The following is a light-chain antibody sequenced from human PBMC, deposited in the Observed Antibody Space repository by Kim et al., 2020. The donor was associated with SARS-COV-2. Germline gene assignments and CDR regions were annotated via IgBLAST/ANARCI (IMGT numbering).Light chain of an antibody. J-gene: IGKJ5*01. Sequence: EIVMTQSPVTLSVSPGDRATLSCRASQGVSSSLAWFQQKPGQPPRLLIFGASSRATGVPAGFSGTGSGTEFTLTINSLQSEDFAVYYCQQYNNWPPVTFGQGTRLEIK. CDR1: QGVSSS. CDR2: GAS. CDR3: QQYNNWPPVT. V-gene: IGKV3-15*01.